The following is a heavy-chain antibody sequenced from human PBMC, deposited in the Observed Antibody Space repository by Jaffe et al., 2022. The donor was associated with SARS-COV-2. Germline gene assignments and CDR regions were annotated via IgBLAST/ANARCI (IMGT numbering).Heavy chain of an antibody. CDR2: IYYSGST. J-gene: IGHJ4*02. CDR3: ARIKGIAVAGTHYFDY. CDR1: GGSISSSSYY. Sequence: QLQLQESGPGLVKPSETLSLTCTVSGGSISSSSYYWGWIRQPPGKGLEWIGSIYYSGSTYYNPSLKSRVTISVDTSKNQFSLKLSSVTAADTAVYYCARIKGIAVAGTHYFDYWGQGTLVTVSS. D-gene: IGHD6-19*01. V-gene: IGHV4-39*01.